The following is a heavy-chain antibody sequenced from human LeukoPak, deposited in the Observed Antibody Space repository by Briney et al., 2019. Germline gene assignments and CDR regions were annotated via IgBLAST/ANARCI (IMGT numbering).Heavy chain of an antibody. CDR3: ARAVVVVPAATREYYYMDV. CDR1: GYSISGGYY. Sequence: PSETLSLTCAVSGYSISGGYYWGWIRQPPGKGLEWIGSIFHTGNTYYNPSLQSRVTISVDTSKNQFSLKLSSVTAADTAVYYCARAVVVVPAATREYYYMDVWGKGTTVTVSS. V-gene: IGHV4-38-2*01. CDR2: IFHTGNT. J-gene: IGHJ6*03. D-gene: IGHD2-2*01.